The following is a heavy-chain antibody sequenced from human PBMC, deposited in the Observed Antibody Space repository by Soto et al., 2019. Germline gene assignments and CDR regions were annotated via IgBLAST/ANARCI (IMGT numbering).Heavy chain of an antibody. V-gene: IGHV4-30-4*01. Sequence: SETLSVTCTVSGGSISSGDYYWSWIRQPPGKGLEWIGYIYYSGSTYYNPSLKSRVTISVDTSKNQFSLKLSSVTAADTAVYYCARDNIFGILYGGMDVWGQGTTVTVSS. CDR3: ARDNIFGILYGGMDV. CDR1: GGSISSGDYY. J-gene: IGHJ6*02. CDR2: IYYSGST. D-gene: IGHD2-8*01.